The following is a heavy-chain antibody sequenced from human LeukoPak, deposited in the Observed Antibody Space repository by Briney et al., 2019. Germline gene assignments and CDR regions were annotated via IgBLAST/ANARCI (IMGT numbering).Heavy chain of an antibody. Sequence: PSETLSLTCAVYGGSFSGYYWSWIRQPPGKGLEWIGEINHSGSTNYNPSLKSRVTISVDTSKNQFSLKLSSVTAADTAVYYCALQLSVDYFDYWGQGTLVTVSS. V-gene: IGHV4-34*01. J-gene: IGHJ4*02. CDR2: INHSGST. D-gene: IGHD6-13*01. CDR1: GGSFSGYY. CDR3: ALQLSVDYFDY.